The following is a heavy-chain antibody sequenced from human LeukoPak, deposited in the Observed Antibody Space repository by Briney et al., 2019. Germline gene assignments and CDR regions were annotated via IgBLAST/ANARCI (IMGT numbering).Heavy chain of an antibody. Sequence: SETLSLTCPVSCGSISSYYWSWIRQPPGKGLEWIGYIYYSGSTNYNPSLKSRVTISVDTSTNQFSLKLSSVTAADTAVYYCARDAWQLDPWGQGTLVTVSS. CDR1: CGSISSYY. V-gene: IGHV4-59*01. D-gene: IGHD6-13*01. CDR2: IYYSGST. J-gene: IGHJ5*02. CDR3: ARDAWQLDP.